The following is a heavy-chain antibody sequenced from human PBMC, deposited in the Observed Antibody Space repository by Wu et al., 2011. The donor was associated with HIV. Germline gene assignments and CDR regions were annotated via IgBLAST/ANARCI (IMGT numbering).Heavy chain of an antibody. CDR1: GYTFTDYH. CDR3: AGRGRSLIDN. V-gene: IGHV1-2*02. D-gene: IGHD3-10*01. Sequence: GYTFTDYHMHWVRQAPGQGPEWMAWINPKNDDTTYAQKFQGRVALTWDTSISTVYMELSGLTSDDTAVYYCAGRGRSLIDNWGQGTLVIVSS. J-gene: IGHJ4*02. CDR2: INPKNDDT.